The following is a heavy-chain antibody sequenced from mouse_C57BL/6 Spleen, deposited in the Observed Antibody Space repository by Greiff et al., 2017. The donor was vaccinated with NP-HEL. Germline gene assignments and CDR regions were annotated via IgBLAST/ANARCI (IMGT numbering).Heavy chain of an antibody. Sequence: EVHLVESGGDLVKPGGSLKLSCAASGFTFSSYGMSWVRQTPDKRLEWVATISSGGSYTYYPDSVKGRFTISRDNAKNTLYLQMSSLKSEDTAMYYCARHHTTVVDYWGQGTTLTVSS. CDR1: GFTFSSYG. D-gene: IGHD1-1*01. CDR3: ARHHTTVVDY. J-gene: IGHJ2*01. CDR2: ISSGGSYT. V-gene: IGHV5-6*01.